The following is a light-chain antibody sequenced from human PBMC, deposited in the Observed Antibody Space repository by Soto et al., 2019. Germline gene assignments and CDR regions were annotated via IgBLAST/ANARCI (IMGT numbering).Light chain of an antibody. J-gene: IGLJ1*01. Sequence: SVLTQPPSASGSPGQSVTISCTGISSDVGGYKYVSWYQQHPGKAPKLMIYEVSKRPSGVPDRFSGSKSGNTASLTVSGLQADDEADYYCSSYAGSNNYVFGSGTKVTVL. V-gene: IGLV2-8*01. CDR1: SSDVGGYKY. CDR3: SSYAGSNNYV. CDR2: EVS.